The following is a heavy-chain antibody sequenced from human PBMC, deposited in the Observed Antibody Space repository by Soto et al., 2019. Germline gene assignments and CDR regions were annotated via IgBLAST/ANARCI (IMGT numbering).Heavy chain of an antibody. V-gene: IGHV4-31*03. D-gene: IGHD2-15*01. CDR3: AREARYCSGGSCYPSSRLYYFDY. Sequence: TSETLSLTCTVSGGSISSGGYYWSWIRQHPGNGLEWIGYIYYSGSTYYNPSLKSRVTISVDTSKNQFSLKLSSVTAADTAVYYCAREARYCSGGSCYPSSRLYYFDYWGQGTLVTVSS. J-gene: IGHJ4*02. CDR1: GGSISSGGYY. CDR2: IYYSGST.